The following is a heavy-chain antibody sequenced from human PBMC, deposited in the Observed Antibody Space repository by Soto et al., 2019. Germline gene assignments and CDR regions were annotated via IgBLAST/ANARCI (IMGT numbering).Heavy chain of an antibody. CDR1: AYTFTSYV. V-gene: IGHV1-3*01. Sequence: ASVKVSCKASAYTFTSYVMHWVRQAPGQSREWIGWINAGNGHTKYSQKFQDRVTITRDTSANTAYMELSRLRSEDTAVYYCAREQQGLYYFDYWGQGALVTVSS. D-gene: IGHD1-1*01. CDR2: INAGNGHT. CDR3: AREQQGLYYFDY. J-gene: IGHJ4*02.